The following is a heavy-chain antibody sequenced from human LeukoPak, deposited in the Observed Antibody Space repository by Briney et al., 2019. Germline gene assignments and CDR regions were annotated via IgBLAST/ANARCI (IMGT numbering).Heavy chain of an antibody. Sequence: ASVKVSCKASGGTFSSYAISWVRQAPGQGLEWMGRIIPILGIANYAQKFQGRVTITADQSTRTAFIELRRLTSEDTAVYFCAREPERAVVFEYWGQGTLVTVSS. CDR3: AREPERAVVFEY. J-gene: IGHJ4*02. CDR1: GGTFSSYA. D-gene: IGHD2-2*01. CDR2: IIPILGIA. V-gene: IGHV1-69*04.